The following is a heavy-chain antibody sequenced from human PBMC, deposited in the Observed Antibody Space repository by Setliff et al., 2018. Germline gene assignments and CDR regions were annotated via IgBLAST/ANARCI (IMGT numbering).Heavy chain of an antibody. D-gene: IGHD2-21*02. V-gene: IGHV5-51*01. CDR2: IDPADSDT. CDR3: ARRGWGSSSGDCYSPKGCYYYYMDV. J-gene: IGHJ6*03. CDR1: GYSFTKYW. Sequence: PGESLKISCKAAGYSFTKYWIGWVRQMPGKGLERMGIIDPADSDTTYSPSFQGQVTISADESIGTAYLQWSSLKASDTAIYYCARRGWGSSSGDCYSPKGCYYYYMDVWGKGTTVTVSS.